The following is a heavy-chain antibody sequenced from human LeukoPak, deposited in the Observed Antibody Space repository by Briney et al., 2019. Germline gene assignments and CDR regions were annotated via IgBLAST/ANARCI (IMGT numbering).Heavy chain of an antibody. CDR1: GFTFSSYA. CDR3: AKDDHSTGP. D-gene: IGHD1-14*01. J-gene: IGHJ5*02. Sequence: ASVKVSCKASGFTFSSYAMSWVRQAPGKGLEWVSAISGSGGSTYYADSVKGRFTISRDNSKNTLYLQMNSLRAEDTAVYYCAKDDHSTGPWGQGTLVTVSS. CDR2: ISGSGGST. V-gene: IGHV3-23*01.